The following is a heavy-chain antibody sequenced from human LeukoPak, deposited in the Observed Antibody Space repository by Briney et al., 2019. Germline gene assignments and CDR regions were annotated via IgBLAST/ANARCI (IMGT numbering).Heavy chain of an antibody. CDR1: GGSISSYY. J-gene: IGHJ5*02. Sequence: PSETLSLTCTVSGGSISSYYWSWIRQPPGKGLEWIGYIYYSGSTNYNPSLKSRVTISVDTSKNQFSLKLSSVTAADTAVYYCARVSGPTVRGALNNWFDPWGQGTLVTVSS. D-gene: IGHD3-10*01. CDR2: IYYSGST. V-gene: IGHV4-59*01. CDR3: ARVSGPTVRGALNNWFDP.